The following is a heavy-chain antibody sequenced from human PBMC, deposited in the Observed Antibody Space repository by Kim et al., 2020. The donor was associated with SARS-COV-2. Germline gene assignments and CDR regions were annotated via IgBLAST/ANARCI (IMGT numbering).Heavy chain of an antibody. CDR3: ARFFGVNCSGGSCYCYYYGMDV. D-gene: IGHD2-15*01. CDR2: INPSGGST. Sequence: ASVKVSCKASGYTFTGYYMHWVRQAPGQGLEWMGIINPSGGSTTYAQKFQGRVTMTRDTSTSTVYMELSSLRSEDTAVYYCARFFGVNCSGGSCYCYYYGMDVWGQGTTVTVSS. V-gene: IGHV1-46*01. J-gene: IGHJ6*02. CDR1: GYTFTGYY.